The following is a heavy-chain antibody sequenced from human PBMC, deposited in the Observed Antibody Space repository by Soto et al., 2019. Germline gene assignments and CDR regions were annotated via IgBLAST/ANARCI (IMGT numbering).Heavy chain of an antibody. V-gene: IGHV5-51*01. Sequence: GESLKISCKGSGYSFTSYWIGWVRQMPGKGLEWMGIIYPGDSDTRYSPSFQGQVTTSADKSISTAYLQWSSLKASDTAMYYCARISRADYYDSSGYYLLDYWGQGTLVTVSS. J-gene: IGHJ4*02. CDR3: ARISRADYYDSSGYYLLDY. CDR2: IYPGDSDT. CDR1: GYSFTSYW. D-gene: IGHD3-22*01.